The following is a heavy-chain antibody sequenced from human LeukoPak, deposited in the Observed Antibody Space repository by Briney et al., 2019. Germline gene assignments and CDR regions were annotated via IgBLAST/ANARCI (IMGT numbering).Heavy chain of an antibody. CDR2: ISSSSSYI. CDR1: GFTFSSYS. V-gene: IGHV3-21*01. CDR3: ARESRVGLEVIDV. J-gene: IGHJ6*02. Sequence: GGSLRLSCAASGFTFSSYSMNWVRQAPGKGLEWVSSISSSSSYIYYADSVKGRFTISRDNAKNSLYLQMNSLRAEDTAVYYCARESRVGLEVIDVWGQGTTVTVSS. D-gene: IGHD1-1*01.